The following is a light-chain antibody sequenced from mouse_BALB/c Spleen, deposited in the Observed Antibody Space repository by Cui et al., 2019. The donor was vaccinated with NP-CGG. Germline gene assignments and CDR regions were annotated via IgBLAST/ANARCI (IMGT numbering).Light chain of an antibody. J-gene: IGLJ1*01. CDR2: GTN. V-gene: IGLV1*01. Sequence: VVTQESAPTTSPGETVTLTCRSSTGAVTTTNYANWVQEKPDHLFTGLIGGTNNRAPGVPARFSGSLIGDKAALTITGAQTEDEAIYFCALWYSNLWVFGGGTKLTVL. CDR3: ALWYSNLWV. CDR1: TGAVTTTNY.